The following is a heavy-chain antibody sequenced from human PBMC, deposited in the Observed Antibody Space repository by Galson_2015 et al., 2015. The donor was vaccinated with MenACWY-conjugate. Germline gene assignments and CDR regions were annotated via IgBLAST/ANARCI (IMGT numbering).Heavy chain of an antibody. J-gene: IGHJ2*01. D-gene: IGHD3-16*01. CDR1: GFTFSSYA. V-gene: IGHV3-23*01. Sequence: SLRLSCAGSGFTFSSYAMSWVRQAPGKGLEWVSSISGSGEYTYFADSVKGRFAISRDNSENTLFLQMNSLRAEDTAVYSCAKVGGPRYWYFDLWGRGTLVTVSS. CDR3: AKVGGPRYWYFDL. CDR2: ISGSGEYT.